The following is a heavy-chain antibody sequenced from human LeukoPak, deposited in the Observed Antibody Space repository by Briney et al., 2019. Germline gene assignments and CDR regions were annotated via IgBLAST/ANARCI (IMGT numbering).Heavy chain of an antibody. Sequence: GESLKISCKASGYTFTTYWIGWVRQMPGKGLEWMGIIYPGDSDTRYSPSFQGQVTISADKSISTAYLQWSSLKASDTAMYYCARQDSGYDLHYYYMDVWGKGTTVTVSS. CDR2: IYPGDSDT. CDR1: GYTFTTYW. J-gene: IGHJ6*03. V-gene: IGHV5-51*01. D-gene: IGHD5-12*01. CDR3: ARQDSGYDLHYYYMDV.